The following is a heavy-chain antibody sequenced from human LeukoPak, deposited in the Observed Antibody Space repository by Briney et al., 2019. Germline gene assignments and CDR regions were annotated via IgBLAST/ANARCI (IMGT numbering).Heavy chain of an antibody. Sequence: ASVKVSCKAPGYTFTSYGISWVRRAPGQGLEWMGWINTYNGYTNYAQKFQGRVTMTTDTSTSTAYMELRSLRSDDTAVYYCARKSRIVAVAGDDAFDIWGQGTMVTVSS. V-gene: IGHV1-18*01. CDR1: GYTFTSYG. D-gene: IGHD6-19*01. J-gene: IGHJ3*02. CDR2: INTYNGYT. CDR3: ARKSRIVAVAGDDAFDI.